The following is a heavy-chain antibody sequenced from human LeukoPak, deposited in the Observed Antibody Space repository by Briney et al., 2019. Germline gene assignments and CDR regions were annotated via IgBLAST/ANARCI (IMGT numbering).Heavy chain of an antibody. D-gene: IGHD3-22*01. CDR1: GGSFSGYY. J-gene: IGHJ4*02. CDR2: INHSGST. V-gene: IGHV4-34*01. Sequence: PSETLSLTCAVYGGSFSGYYWSWIRQPPGKGLEWIGEINHSGSTNYNPSLKSRVTISVDTSKNQFSLKLSSVTAADTAVYYCARGKGHYYDSSGYYRASYYFDYWGQGTLVTVSS. CDR3: ARGKGHYYDSSGYYRASYYFDY.